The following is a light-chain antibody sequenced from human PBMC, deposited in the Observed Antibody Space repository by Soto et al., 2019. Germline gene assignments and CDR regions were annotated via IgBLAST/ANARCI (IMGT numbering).Light chain of an antibody. V-gene: IGKV3-20*01. J-gene: IGKJ1*01. CDR2: GAS. CDR3: QQDGSSPGT. Sequence: EIVLTQSPGTLSLSPGEGATLSCRASQTVSSSFLAWYQQKAGQAPRLLIYGASSRATGIPDRFSGSGSGTDFTLTITRLEPEDFAVYYCQQDGSSPGTFGQGTKVEIK. CDR1: QTVSSSF.